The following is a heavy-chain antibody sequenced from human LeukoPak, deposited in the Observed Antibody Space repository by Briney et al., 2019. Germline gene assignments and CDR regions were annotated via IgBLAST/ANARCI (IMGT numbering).Heavy chain of an antibody. CDR3: AKARYYDSSGPLDY. Sequence: GGSLRLSCAASGFTFSDYYMSWIRQAPGKGLEWVSYISSSGSTIYYADSVKGRFTISRDNAKNSLYLQMNSLRVEDTAVYYCAKARYYDSSGPLDYWGQGTLVTVSS. V-gene: IGHV3-11*01. CDR1: GFTFSDYY. D-gene: IGHD3-22*01. CDR2: ISSSGSTI. J-gene: IGHJ4*02.